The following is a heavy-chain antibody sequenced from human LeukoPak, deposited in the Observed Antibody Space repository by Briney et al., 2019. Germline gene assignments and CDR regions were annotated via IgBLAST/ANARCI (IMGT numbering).Heavy chain of an antibody. CDR2: ISAYNGNT. CDR1: GYTFTSYG. V-gene: IGHV1-18*01. CDR3: ARDNSMHERGWWFDP. Sequence: ASVKVSCKASGYTFTSYGISWVRQAPGQGLEWMGWISAYNGNTNYAQKFQGRVTMTRDTSISTAYMELSRLRFDDTALYYCARDNSMHERGWWFDPWGQGTLVTVSS. J-gene: IGHJ5*02. D-gene: IGHD4-23*01.